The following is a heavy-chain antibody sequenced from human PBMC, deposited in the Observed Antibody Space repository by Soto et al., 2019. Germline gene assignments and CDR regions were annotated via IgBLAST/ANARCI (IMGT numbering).Heavy chain of an antibody. J-gene: IGHJ4*02. CDR3: ARLEYSSSSYYFDY. D-gene: IGHD6-6*01. CDR2: IYPGDSDT. Sequence: GKGLEWMGIIYPGDSDTRYSPSFQGQVTISADKSISTAYLQWSSLKASDTAMYYCARLEYSSSSYYFDYWGQGTLVTVSS. V-gene: IGHV5-51*01.